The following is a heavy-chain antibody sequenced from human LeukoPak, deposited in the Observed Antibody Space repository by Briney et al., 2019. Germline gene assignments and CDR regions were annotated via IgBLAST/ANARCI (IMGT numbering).Heavy chain of an antibody. V-gene: IGHV6-1*01. D-gene: IGHD1-7*01. CDR2: TYYRSKWHN. J-gene: IGHJ4*02. CDR3: ARAGITGTSSKVFDY. Sequence: SQTLPLTCAISGDSVSSNSAAWNWIRQSPSRGLEWRGRTYYRSKWHNDYAVSVKSRITINPDTSKNQFSLQLNSVTPEDTAVYYCARAGITGTSSKVFDYWGQGTLVTVSS. CDR1: GDSVSSNSAA.